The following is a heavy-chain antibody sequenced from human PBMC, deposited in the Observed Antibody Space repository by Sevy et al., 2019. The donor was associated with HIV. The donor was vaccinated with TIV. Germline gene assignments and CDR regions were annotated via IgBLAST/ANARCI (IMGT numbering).Heavy chain of an antibody. CDR3: ARGWCRSASCYYDY. J-gene: IGHJ4*02. D-gene: IGHD2-2*01. Sequence: SETLSLTCTVSGGSISSYYWSWIRQPAGKGLEWIGRIYPSGITNYNPSHKSRVTMSVDTSKNQFSLNLSSVTAADTAVYYCARGWCRSASCYYDYWGQGTLVTVSS. V-gene: IGHV4-4*07. CDR1: GGSISSYY. CDR2: IYPSGIT.